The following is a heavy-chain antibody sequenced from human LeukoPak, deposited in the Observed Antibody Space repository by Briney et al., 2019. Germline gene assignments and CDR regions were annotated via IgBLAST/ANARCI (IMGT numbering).Heavy chain of an antibody. D-gene: IGHD2-2*01. Sequence: GASVKVSCKASGYTFTSYGISWVRQALGQGLECMGWTSAYNGNTNYAQKLQGRVTMTTDTSTSTAYMELRSLRSDDTAVYYCARARRTYPTGYCSSTSCYPPDYWGQGTLVTVSS. V-gene: IGHV1-18*01. CDR1: GYTFTSYG. CDR3: ARARRTYPTGYCSSTSCYPPDY. CDR2: TSAYNGNT. J-gene: IGHJ4*02.